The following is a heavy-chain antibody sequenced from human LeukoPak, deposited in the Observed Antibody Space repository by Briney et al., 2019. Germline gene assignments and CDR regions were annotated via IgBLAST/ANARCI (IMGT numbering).Heavy chain of an antibody. CDR1: GYTFSSFW. D-gene: IGHD3-3*01. CDR3: ARHIARRGIWSGYTYHYYYYMDV. Sequence: GESLKISCEGFGYTFSSFWIGWVRQMPGQGLEWMGIIYPGDSDTKYSPSFQGQVTLSVDKAINTAYLQWSSLNASDTAIYYCARHIARRGIWSGYTYHYYYYMDVWGEGTTVTVSS. J-gene: IGHJ6*03. V-gene: IGHV5-51*01. CDR2: IYPGDSDT.